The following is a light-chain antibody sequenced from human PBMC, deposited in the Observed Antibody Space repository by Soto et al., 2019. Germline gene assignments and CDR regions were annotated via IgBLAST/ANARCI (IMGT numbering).Light chain of an antibody. CDR1: QSVSSY. CDR3: QQRSNWPIT. J-gene: IGKJ5*01. V-gene: IGKV3-11*01. CDR2: DAS. Sequence: VVTQSPATLSVFPGETATLSCRASQSVSSYLAWYQQKPGQAPRLLIYDASNRATGIPARFSGSGSGTDFTLTISSLEPEDFAVYYCQQRSNWPITFGQGTRLEIK.